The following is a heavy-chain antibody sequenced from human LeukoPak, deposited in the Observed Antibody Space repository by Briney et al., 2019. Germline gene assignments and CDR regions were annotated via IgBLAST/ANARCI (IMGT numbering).Heavy chain of an antibody. CDR3: ARWYEDYYDSSGYYDY. CDR2: VNPNSGGT. CDR1: GYTFTGYY. V-gene: IGHV1-2*02. Sequence: GASVKVSCKASGYTFTGYYMHWVRQAPGQGLEWMGWVNPNSGGTNYAQKFQGRVTMTRDTSISTAYMELSRLRSDDTAVYYCARWYEDYYDSSGYYDYWGRGTLVTVSS. J-gene: IGHJ4*02. D-gene: IGHD3-22*01.